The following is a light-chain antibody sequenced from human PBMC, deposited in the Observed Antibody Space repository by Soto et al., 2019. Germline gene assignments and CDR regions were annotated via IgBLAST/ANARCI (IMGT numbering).Light chain of an antibody. Sequence: DIQMTQSLSTLLGSVVDRVTITCRASQTISRWLAWDQQKPGNAPNLLVYKASTLKNGDPLKCSGSGSTTKFTITISRVRPDDFATSYCQHYHSYSEAFGQATKV. CDR1: QTISRW. CDR2: KAS. CDR3: QHYHSYSEA. V-gene: IGKV1-5*03. J-gene: IGKJ1*01.